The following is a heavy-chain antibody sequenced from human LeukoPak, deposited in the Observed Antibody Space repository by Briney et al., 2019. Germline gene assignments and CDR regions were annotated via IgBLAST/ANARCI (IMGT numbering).Heavy chain of an antibody. D-gene: IGHD3-22*01. CDR2: LSSVGITQ. V-gene: IGHV3-30*04. CDR1: GFSLTSYA. J-gene: IGHJ4*02. CDR3: ARGAPRVVAFDH. Sequence: HSGGSLRLSCVASGFSLTSYAMHWVRQAPGRGLEWVTILSSVGITQNYADSVRGRFTISRDDSKKTLYLQMNSLRREDTAIYYCARGAPRVVAFDHWGQGALVTVSS.